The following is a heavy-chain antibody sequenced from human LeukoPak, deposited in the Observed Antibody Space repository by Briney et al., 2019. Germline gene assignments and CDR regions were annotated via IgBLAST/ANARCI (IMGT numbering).Heavy chain of an antibody. CDR2: IHQDGGEK. CDR1: GFTFSDYW. V-gene: IGHV3-7*01. Sequence: GGSLRLSCGASGFTFSDYWMSWVRQAPGKGLEWVANIHQDGGEKNYVDSVKGRFTISRDNAKTSLYLQKNSLRAEDTAVYYCATYKWIRLWSTPFDYWGQGTLVTVSS. CDR3: ATYKWIRLWSTPFDY. D-gene: IGHD5-12*01. J-gene: IGHJ4*02.